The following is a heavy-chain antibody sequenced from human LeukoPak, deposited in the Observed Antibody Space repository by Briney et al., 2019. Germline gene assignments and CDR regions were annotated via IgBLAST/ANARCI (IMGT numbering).Heavy chain of an antibody. Sequence: QAGGSLRLSCAASGFTFDDYAMHWVRQAPGKGLEWVSGISWNSGSIGYADSVKGRFTISRDNAKNSLYLQMNSLRAEDTALYYCAKDIGGDFNWFDPWGQGTLVTVSS. CDR3: AKDIGGDFNWFDP. D-gene: IGHD2-21*02. CDR2: ISWNSGSI. J-gene: IGHJ5*02. CDR1: GFTFDDYA. V-gene: IGHV3-9*01.